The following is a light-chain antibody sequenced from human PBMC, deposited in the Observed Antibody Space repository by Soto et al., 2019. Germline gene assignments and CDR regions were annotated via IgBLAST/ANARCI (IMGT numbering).Light chain of an antibody. V-gene: IGKV3-20*01. CDR3: QQYGSSPRT. CDR2: GAS. CDR1: QSVSSSY. Sequence: EIVLTQSPGTLSLSPGERATLSCRASQSVSSSYLAWYQQKPGQAPRLLIYGASSRATGIPDRFSGSGSGTDFTLTISRLEPEDFAMYYCQQYGSSPRTFGPGTKVDI. J-gene: IGKJ3*01.